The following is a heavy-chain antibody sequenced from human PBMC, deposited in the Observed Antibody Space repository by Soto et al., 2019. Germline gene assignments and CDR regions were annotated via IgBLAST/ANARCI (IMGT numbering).Heavy chain of an antibody. J-gene: IGHJ4*02. V-gene: IGHV1-69*06. CDR3: ARTPYCGGDCYSGYFDY. D-gene: IGHD2-21*02. CDR2: IIPIFGTA. CDR1: GGTFRSYA. Sequence: QVQLVQSGAEVKKPGSSVKVSCKASGGTFRSYAISWVRQAPGQGLEWMGGIIPIFGTANYAQKFQGRVTITADKSTSTAYMELSSLRSEDTAVYYCARTPYCGGDCYSGYFDYWGQGTLVTVSS.